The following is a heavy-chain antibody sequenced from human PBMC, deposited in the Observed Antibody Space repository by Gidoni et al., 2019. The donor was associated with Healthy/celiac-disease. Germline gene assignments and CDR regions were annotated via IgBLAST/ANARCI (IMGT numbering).Heavy chain of an antibody. CDR2: IRSKAYGGTT. D-gene: IGHD3-3*01. CDR3: TRGEWDFWSGYSQYFDY. CDR1: GFPFGDDA. Sequence: EVQLVESGGGLVKPGRSRRLSCTASGFPFGDDAMSWFRQAPGKGLEWVGFIRSKAYGGTTEYAASVKGRFTISRDDSKSIAYLQMNSLKTEDTAVYYCTRGEWDFWSGYSQYFDYWGQGTLVTVSS. J-gene: IGHJ4*02. V-gene: IGHV3-49*05.